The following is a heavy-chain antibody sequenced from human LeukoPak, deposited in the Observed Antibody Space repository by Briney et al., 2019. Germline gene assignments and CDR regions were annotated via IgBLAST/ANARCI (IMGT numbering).Heavy chain of an antibody. D-gene: IGHD6-6*01. CDR2: ISSSSSYI. V-gene: IGHV3-21*01. Sequence: GGSLRLSCAASGVTFSSYSMNWVRQAPGKGLEWVSAISSSSSYIYYADSVKGRFTISRDNAKNSLSLQTNSLRAEDTAVYYCARDKVEYSSLTLFDPWGQGTLVTVSS. CDR3: ARDKVEYSSLTLFDP. J-gene: IGHJ5*02. CDR1: GVTFSSYS.